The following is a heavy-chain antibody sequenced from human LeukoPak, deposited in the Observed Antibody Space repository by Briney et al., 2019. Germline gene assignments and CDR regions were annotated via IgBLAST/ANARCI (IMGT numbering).Heavy chain of an antibody. Sequence: GGSLRLSCAASGFTFNSYAMIWVRQAPGKGLEWVSYISSSGSTIYYADSVKGRFTISRDNAKNSLYLQMNSLRAEDTAVYYCARVLEAAAFDFWGQGTLVTVSS. V-gene: IGHV3-48*04. CDR1: GFTFNSYA. D-gene: IGHD6-13*01. J-gene: IGHJ4*02. CDR2: ISSSGSTI. CDR3: ARVLEAAAFDF.